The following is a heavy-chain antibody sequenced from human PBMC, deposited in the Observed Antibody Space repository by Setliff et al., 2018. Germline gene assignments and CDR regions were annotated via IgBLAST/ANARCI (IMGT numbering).Heavy chain of an antibody. V-gene: IGHV1-24*01. J-gene: IGHJ4*02. CDR3: ATSVSWIQLVLYPQGHPEPFDY. D-gene: IGHD5-18*01. CDR2: FDPEDGET. CDR1: GYTLTELS. Sequence: ASVKVSCKVSGYTLTELSMHWVRQAPGNGLEWMGGFDPEDGETIYAQKFQGRVTMTEDTSTDTAYMELSSLRSEDTAVYYCATSVSWIQLVLYPQGHPEPFDYWGQGTLVTVPQ.